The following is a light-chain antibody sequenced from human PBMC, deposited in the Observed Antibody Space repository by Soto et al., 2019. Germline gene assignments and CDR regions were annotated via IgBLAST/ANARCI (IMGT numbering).Light chain of an antibody. J-gene: IGLJ7*01. CDR2: DNN. V-gene: IGLV1-51*01. CDR1: TSNIGNNY. CDR3: ATWDGSLIAVV. Sequence: QSVLTQPPSVSAAPGQKVTISCSGSTSNIGNNYVSWYQQVPGTAPKLLIYDNNKRPSGIPDRFSGSKSVTSATLGITGLQTGDEAEYFCATWDGSLIAVVFGGGTQLTVL.